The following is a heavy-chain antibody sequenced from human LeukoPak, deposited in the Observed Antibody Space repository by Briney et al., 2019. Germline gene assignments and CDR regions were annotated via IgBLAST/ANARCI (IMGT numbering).Heavy chain of an antibody. CDR2: IWYDGSNK. J-gene: IGHJ4*02. Sequence: GGSLRLSCIASGFIFSSDALNWVRQAPGKGLEWVAVIWYDGSNKYYADSVKGRFTISRDNSKNTLYLQMNSLRAEDTAVYYCARDRHIVGATTLDYWGQGTLVTVSS. CDR3: ARDRHIVGATTLDY. D-gene: IGHD1-26*01. V-gene: IGHV3-33*08. CDR1: GFIFSSDA.